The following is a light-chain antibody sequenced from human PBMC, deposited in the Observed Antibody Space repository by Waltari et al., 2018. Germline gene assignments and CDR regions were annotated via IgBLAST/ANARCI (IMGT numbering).Light chain of an antibody. CDR2: EVT. V-gene: IGLV2-18*02. J-gene: IGLJ2*01. Sequence: WYQQFPGTAPKLLIYEVTKRPSGVPDRFSGSKSGYTASLAISGLQPEDEADYYCSSYTTSSTVIFGGGTKLTVL. CDR3: SSYTTSSTVI.